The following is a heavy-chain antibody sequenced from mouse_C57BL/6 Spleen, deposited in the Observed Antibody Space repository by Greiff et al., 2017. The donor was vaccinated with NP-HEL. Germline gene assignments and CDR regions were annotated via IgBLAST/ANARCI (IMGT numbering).Heavy chain of an antibody. D-gene: IGHD2-1*01. Sequence: EVKLEESGEGLVKPGGSLKLSCAASGFTFSSYAMSWVRQTPEKRLEWVAYISSGGDYIYYADTVKGRFTISRDNARNTLYLQMSSLKSEDTAMYYCTREDGNYWYFDVWGTGTTVTVSS. CDR3: TREDGNYWYFDV. J-gene: IGHJ1*03. CDR2: ISSGGDYI. V-gene: IGHV5-9-1*02. CDR1: GFTFSSYA.